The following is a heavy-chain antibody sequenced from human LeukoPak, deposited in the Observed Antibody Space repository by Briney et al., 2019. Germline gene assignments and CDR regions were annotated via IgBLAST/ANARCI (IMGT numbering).Heavy chain of an antibody. V-gene: IGHV1-2*02. Sequence: ASVKVSCKASGYTFTGYYMHWVRQAPGQGLEWMGWINPNSGGTNYAQKFQGRVTMTRDTSISTAYMELSRLRSDDTAVYYCARDLKRAYYYDSSGYYADAFDIWGQGTMVTVSS. CDR3: ARDLKRAYYYDSSGYYADAFDI. CDR2: INPNSGGT. D-gene: IGHD3-22*01. CDR1: GYTFTGYY. J-gene: IGHJ3*02.